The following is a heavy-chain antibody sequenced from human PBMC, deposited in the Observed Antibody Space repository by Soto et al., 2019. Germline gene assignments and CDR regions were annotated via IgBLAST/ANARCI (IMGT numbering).Heavy chain of an antibody. CDR2: IDPDDSYT. V-gene: IGHV5-10-1*01. CDR3: ARLPPPTYCSGSTCSGY. CDR1: GYSFTNYW. J-gene: IGHJ4*02. D-gene: IGHD2-15*01. Sequence: GESLKISCKGSGYSFTNYWINWVRQMPGKGLEWMGRIDPDDSYTNYSPSFQGHVTISVDKSISTAYLQWSSLQASDTAIYYCARLPPPTYCSGSTCSGYWGQGTLVTVSS.